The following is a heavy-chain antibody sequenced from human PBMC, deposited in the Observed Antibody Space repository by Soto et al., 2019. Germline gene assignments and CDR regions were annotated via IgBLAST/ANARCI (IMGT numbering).Heavy chain of an antibody. CDR1: SGYFSGYY. CDR2: ISQSGNT. D-gene: IGHD6-6*01. V-gene: IGHV4-34*01. CDR3: ARAPKVSGSSQTRPDF. Sequence: PSETLSLTCSIYSGYFSGYYWSWIRQPPGKGLEWIGEISQSGNTNYSPSPKSRVSISIDTSMKQFSLNLASVSAADTAVYYCARAPKVSGSSQTRPDFWGQGTLVTVSS. J-gene: IGHJ4*02.